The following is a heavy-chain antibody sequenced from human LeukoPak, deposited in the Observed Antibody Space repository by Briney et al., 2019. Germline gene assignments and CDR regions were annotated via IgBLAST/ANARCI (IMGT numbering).Heavy chain of an antibody. J-gene: IGHJ5*02. CDR3: ARGHYQLS. V-gene: IGHV3-7*01. CDR2: MNQDGSEI. Sequence: GGSLRLSCVGSGFTFSRYWLNWVRQAPGKGLEWVANMNQDGSEIYYLDSVKGRFTISRDNAKNSVYLQMNGLKAEDTAVYYCARGHYQLSWGQGILVTVSS. D-gene: IGHD2-2*01. CDR1: GFTFSRYW.